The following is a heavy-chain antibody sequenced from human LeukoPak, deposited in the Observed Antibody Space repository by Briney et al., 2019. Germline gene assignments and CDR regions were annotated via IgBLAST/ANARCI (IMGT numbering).Heavy chain of an antibody. CDR3: ARQGFYCSSTSCYDSDYYGVDV. CDR1: GYSFTSYW. Sequence: GGSLKISCKGSGYSFTSYWISWVRQMPGKGLEWMGRIDPSDSYTNYSPSFQGHVTISADKSISTAYLQWSSLKASDTAMYYCARQGFYCSSTSCYDSDYYGVDVWGQGTTVTVSS. CDR2: IDPSDSYT. D-gene: IGHD2-2*01. V-gene: IGHV5-10-1*01. J-gene: IGHJ6*02.